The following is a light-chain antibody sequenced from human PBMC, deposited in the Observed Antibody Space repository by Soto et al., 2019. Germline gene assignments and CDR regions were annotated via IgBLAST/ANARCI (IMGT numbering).Light chain of an antibody. CDR3: QQRSGWALT. V-gene: IGKV3-11*01. Sequence: EIVLTQSPATLSLSPGERATLSCRASQSVSSYLAWYQQKPGQAPRLLIYDASSRATGIPARFSGGGSGTDFTLTSSSLEPEECAVYYCQQRSGWALTIGGGTKVEIK. CDR2: DAS. CDR1: QSVSSY. J-gene: IGKJ4*01.